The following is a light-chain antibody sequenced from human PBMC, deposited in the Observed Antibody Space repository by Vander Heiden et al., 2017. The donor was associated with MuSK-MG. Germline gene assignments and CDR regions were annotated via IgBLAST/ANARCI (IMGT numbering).Light chain of an antibody. V-gene: IGKV1-12*01. CDR1: QAISSC. J-gene: IGKJ4*01. CDR2: AAC. Sequence: DIQMTQSPSAVSASVGDKVTITCRASQAISSCLVWYQQKTGEAPKLLIDAACSLESGVPSRCSGGGSETSFTLTISGLQPEDFSTYYCQQANSFSPTFGGGTKVEIK. CDR3: QQANSFSPT.